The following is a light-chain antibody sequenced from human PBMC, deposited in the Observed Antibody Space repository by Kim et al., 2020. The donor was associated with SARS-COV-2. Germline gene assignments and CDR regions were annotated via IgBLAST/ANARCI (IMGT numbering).Light chain of an antibody. J-gene: IGLJ2*01. CDR3: SSYTGNNVI. Sequence: PRQSISTSCTGTSSDVGRDNDVSWHQHRPGKAPKLMIYEVKKRPSGVPDRFSGSKSGYTASLTVSGLQADDEADYYCSSYTGNNVIFGGGTQLTVL. V-gene: IGLV2-8*01. CDR2: EVK. CDR1: SSDVGRDND.